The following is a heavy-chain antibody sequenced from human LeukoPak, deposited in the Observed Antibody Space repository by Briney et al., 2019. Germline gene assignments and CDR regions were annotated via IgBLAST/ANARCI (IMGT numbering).Heavy chain of an antibody. CDR1: GYTFTGFY. D-gene: IGHD2-2*01. V-gene: IGHV1-2*02. J-gene: IGHJ5*02. Sequence: GASVKVSCKASGYTFTGFYIHWLRQAPGQGLEWMGWINPNSGDANYAPKFQGRVTMTRDTSISTAYMELSSLRSDDTAVYYCAGGHCGSATCQRNWFDPWGQGSLVTVSS. CDR2: INPNSGDA. CDR3: AGGHCGSATCQRNWFDP.